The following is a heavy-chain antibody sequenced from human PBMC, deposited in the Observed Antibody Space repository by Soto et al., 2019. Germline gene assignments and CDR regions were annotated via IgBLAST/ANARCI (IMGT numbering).Heavy chain of an antibody. Sequence: GGSLRLSFAASGFTFSAYGMHWVRQAPGKGLEWVALMSYDGINKYYADSVKGRFTISRDNSRNTLYLQMNSLGAEDTAVYYCAHRAAYYYYYGMDVWGQGTTVTVSS. CDR3: AHRAAYYYYYGMDV. CDR1: GFTFSAYG. V-gene: IGHV3-30*03. CDR2: MSYDGINK. J-gene: IGHJ6*02.